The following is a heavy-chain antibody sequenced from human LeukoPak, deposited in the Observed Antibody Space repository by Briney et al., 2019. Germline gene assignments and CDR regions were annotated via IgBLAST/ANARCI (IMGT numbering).Heavy chain of an antibody. CDR3: AKIGVIGKWYYDI. Sequence: GGSLRLSCAASGFSFSSHGMSWVRQAPGKGPERVSSISSGSDYTFYADSVKGRFIVSRDNSKNTLYLQMYSLRAGDTAVYYCAKIGVIGKWYYDIWGRGTLVTVSS. J-gene: IGHJ2*01. CDR2: ISSGSDYT. CDR1: GFSFSSHG. V-gene: IGHV3-23*01. D-gene: IGHD3-10*01.